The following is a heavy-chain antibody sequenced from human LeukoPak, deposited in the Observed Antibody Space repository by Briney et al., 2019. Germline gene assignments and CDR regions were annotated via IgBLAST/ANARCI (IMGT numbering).Heavy chain of an antibody. V-gene: IGHV3-30*03. J-gene: IGHJ4*02. D-gene: IGHD5-12*01. CDR2: ISYDGSNK. Sequence: GGSLRLSCAASGFTFSSYGMHWVRQAPGKGLEWVAVISYDGSNKYYADSVKGRFTISRDNSKNTLYLQMNSLRAEDTAVYYCASSGYDYGDFDYWGQGTLVTVSS. CDR1: GFTFSSYG. CDR3: ASSGYDYGDFDY.